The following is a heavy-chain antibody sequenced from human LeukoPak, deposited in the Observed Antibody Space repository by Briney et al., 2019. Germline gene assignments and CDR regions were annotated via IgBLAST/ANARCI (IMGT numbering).Heavy chain of an antibody. Sequence: GRSLRLSCAASGFTFSSYGMHWVRQAPGKGLEWVAVISYDGSNKYYADSVKGRFTISRDNSKNTLYLQMNSLRADDTAVYYCAKEGWFTMIEVIIKGLDYWGQGTLVTVSS. D-gene: IGHD3-22*01. V-gene: IGHV3-30*18. CDR2: ISYDGSNK. J-gene: IGHJ4*02. CDR1: GFTFSSYG. CDR3: AKEGWFTMIEVIIKGLDY.